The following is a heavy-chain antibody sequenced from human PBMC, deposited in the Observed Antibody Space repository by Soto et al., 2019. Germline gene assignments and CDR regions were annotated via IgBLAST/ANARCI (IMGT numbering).Heavy chain of an antibody. D-gene: IGHD3-3*01. CDR2: IDPSDSYT. V-gene: IGHV5-10-1*01. CDR3: ARHLVSVLRFLEWLFDY. J-gene: IGHJ4*02. CDR1: GYSFTSYW. Sequence: GESLKISCKGSGYSFTSYWISWVRQMPGKGLEWMGRIDPSDSYTNYSPSFQGHVTISADKSISTAYLQWSSLKASDTAMYYCARHLVSVLRFLEWLFDYWGQGTLVTVSS.